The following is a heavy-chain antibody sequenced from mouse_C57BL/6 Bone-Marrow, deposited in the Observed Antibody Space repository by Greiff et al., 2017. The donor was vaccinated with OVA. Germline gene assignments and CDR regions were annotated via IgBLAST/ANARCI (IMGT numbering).Heavy chain of an antibody. CDR1: GYTFTSYG. CDR2: IYPRRGNT. J-gene: IGHJ3*01. V-gene: IGHV1-81*01. Sequence: VKLQESGAELVRPGASVKLSCKASGYTFTSYGISWVKQRTGQGLEWIGEIYPRRGNTHYNEKFKGKATLTADKSSSTAYMALLSLTSEDSAVYFCARGATVVDWGFAYWGQGTLVTVSA. CDR3: ARGATVVDWGFAY. D-gene: IGHD1-1*01.